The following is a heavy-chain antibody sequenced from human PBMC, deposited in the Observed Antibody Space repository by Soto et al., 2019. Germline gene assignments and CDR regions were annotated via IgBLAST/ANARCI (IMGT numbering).Heavy chain of an antibody. CDR3: ASSYDFWSGYLSYYYYYGMDV. CDR2: IYYSGST. D-gene: IGHD3-3*01. V-gene: IGHV4-39*01. CDR1: GGSISSSSYY. J-gene: IGHJ6*02. Sequence: SETLSLTCTVSGGSISSSSYYWGWIRQPPGKGLEWIGSIYYSGSTYYNPSLKSQVTISVDTSKNQFSLKLSSVTAADTAVYYCASSYDFWSGYLSYYYYYGMDVWGQGTTVTVSS.